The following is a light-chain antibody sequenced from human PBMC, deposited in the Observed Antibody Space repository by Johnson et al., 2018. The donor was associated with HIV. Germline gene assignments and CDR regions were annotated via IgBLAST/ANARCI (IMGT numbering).Light chain of an antibody. CDR1: SSNIGNNY. Sequence: QSLLTQPPSVSAAPGQKVTISCSGSSSNIGNNYVSWYQQVPGTAPKLLIYDNNKRPSGIPDRFSGSKSGTSATLGITGLQTGDEADYYCGTWGGVFGTGTKVTVL. CDR3: GTWGGV. J-gene: IGLJ1*01. V-gene: IGLV1-51*01. CDR2: DNN.